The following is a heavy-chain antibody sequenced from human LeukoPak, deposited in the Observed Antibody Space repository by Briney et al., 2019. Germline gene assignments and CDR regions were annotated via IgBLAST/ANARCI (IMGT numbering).Heavy chain of an antibody. CDR1: GGSFSGYY. V-gene: IGHV4-34*01. Sequence: PSETLSLTCAVSGGSFSGYYWSWIRQPPGKRLEWIGEINHSGSTNYNPSLKSRVTISVDTSKNQFSLKLSSVTAADTAVYYCARQNGGSWNYYYYMDVWGKGTTVTVSS. D-gene: IGHD1-26*01. J-gene: IGHJ6*03. CDR3: ARQNGGSWNYYYYMDV. CDR2: INHSGST.